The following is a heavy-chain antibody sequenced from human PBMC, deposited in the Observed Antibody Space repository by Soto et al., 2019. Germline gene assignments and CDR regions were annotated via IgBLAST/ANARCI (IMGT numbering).Heavy chain of an antibody. CDR1: GFSLSTSGVG. J-gene: IGHJ6*02. CDR2: IYWDDDK. CDR3: AHSRCGGYCLQSYSSHYYYGMDV. Sequence: QITLKESGPTLVRPTQTLTLTCTFSGFSLSTSGVGVGWIRQPPGKALEWLALIYWDDDKRYSPSLKSRLTITKDTSKNQVVLTMTNMDPADTATYYCAHSRCGGYCLQSYSSHYYYGMDVWGQGTTVTVSS. V-gene: IGHV2-5*02. D-gene: IGHD2-21*02.